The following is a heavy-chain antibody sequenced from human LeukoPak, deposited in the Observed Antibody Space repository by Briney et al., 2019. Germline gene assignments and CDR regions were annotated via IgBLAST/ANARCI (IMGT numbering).Heavy chain of an antibody. CDR2: INHSGST. J-gene: IGHJ5*02. D-gene: IGHD6-6*01. CDR1: GGSFSGYY. CDR3: AREMDSSSSFFTP. V-gene: IGHV4-34*01. Sequence: SETLSLTCAVYGGSFSGYYWSWIRQPPGKGLEWIGEINHSGSTNYNPSLKSRVTISVDTSKNQFSLKLSSVTAADTAVYYCAREMDSSSSFFTPWGQGTLVTVSS.